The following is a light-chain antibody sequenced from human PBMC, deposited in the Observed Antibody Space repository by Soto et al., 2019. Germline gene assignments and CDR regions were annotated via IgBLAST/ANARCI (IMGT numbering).Light chain of an antibody. J-gene: IGKJ1*01. V-gene: IGKV4-1*01. CDR2: WAS. CDR1: QSVLYTSNNKNY. Sequence: IVMTQSPASLPVYLGERATVTFKSSQSVLYTSNNKNYLAWYQQKPGQPPKLLIYWASTRESGVPDRFSGSGSGTDFTLTISSLQAEDVAVYYCQQYYSTPWTFGQGTKVDIK. CDR3: QQYYSTPWT.